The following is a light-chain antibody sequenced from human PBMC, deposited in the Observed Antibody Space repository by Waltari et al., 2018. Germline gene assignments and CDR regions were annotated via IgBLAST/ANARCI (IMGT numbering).Light chain of an antibody. CDR2: IDN. CDR1: ALPSQF. CDR3: QSADITGRYVV. Sequence: SYELTQPPSVSVSPGQTARITCSGDALPSQFAYWYQQKPGQAPVMVMKIDNERPSGIPERFSGSTSGTTFTLIISGVQAEDEADYHGQSADITGRYVVFGGGTKLTVL. V-gene: IGLV3-25*03. J-gene: IGLJ3*02.